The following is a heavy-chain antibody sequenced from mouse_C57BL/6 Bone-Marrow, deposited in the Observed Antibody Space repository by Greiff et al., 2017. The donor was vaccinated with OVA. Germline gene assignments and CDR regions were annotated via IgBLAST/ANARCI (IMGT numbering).Heavy chain of an antibody. J-gene: IGHJ2*01. CDR3: TVRFTTVVATGYFDY. CDR2: IRLKSDNYAT. Sequence: EVKLMESGGGLVQPGGSMKLSCVASGFTFSNYWMNWVRQSPEKGLEWVAQIRLKSDNYATHYAESVKGRFTISRDDSKSSVYLQMNNLRAEDTGIYYCTVRFTTVVATGYFDYWGQGTTLTVSS. D-gene: IGHD1-1*01. V-gene: IGHV6-3*01. CDR1: GFTFSNYW.